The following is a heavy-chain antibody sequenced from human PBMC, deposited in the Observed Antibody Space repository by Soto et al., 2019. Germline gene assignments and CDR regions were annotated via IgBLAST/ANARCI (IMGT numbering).Heavy chain of an antibody. Sequence: QVQLQQWGAGLLKPSETLSLTCAVYGGSFSGYYWSWIRQPPGKGLEWIGEINHSGSTNYNPSLKSRVTLSVDTSRTEFSLKLSSVTAADTAVYYCARTHSGRRTRGVYYYGMDVWGQGPTVTVSS. J-gene: IGHJ6*02. V-gene: IGHV4-34*01. D-gene: IGHD1-26*01. CDR3: ARTHSGRRTRGVYYYGMDV. CDR2: INHSGST. CDR1: GGSFSGYY.